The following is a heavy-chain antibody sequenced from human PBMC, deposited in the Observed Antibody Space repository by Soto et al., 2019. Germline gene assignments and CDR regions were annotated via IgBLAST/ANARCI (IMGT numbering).Heavy chain of an antibody. D-gene: IGHD6-13*01. CDR2: IYYTGNT. Sequence: PSETLSLTCTVSGASMSSYYWSWIRQPPGKGLEWIGYIYYTGNTNYNPSLKSRVTISVDTSKNQLSLMLSSLRSEDTAVYYCARGNRRAAAGTGYWGQGTLVTVSS. CDR3: ARGNRRAAAGTGY. CDR1: GASMSSYY. V-gene: IGHV4-59*01. J-gene: IGHJ4*02.